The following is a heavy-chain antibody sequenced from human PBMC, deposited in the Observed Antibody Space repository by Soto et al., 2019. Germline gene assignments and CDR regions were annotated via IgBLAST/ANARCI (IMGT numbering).Heavy chain of an antibody. CDR3: TTVVRSNVDTAMELDY. V-gene: IGHV3-15*01. J-gene: IGHJ4*02. Sequence: LRLSCAASGFTFSNAWMSWVRQAPGKGLEWVGRIKSKTDGGTTDYAAPVKGRFTISRDDSKNTLYLQMNSLKTEDTAVYYCTTVVRSNVDTAMELDYWGQGTLVTVSS. D-gene: IGHD5-18*01. CDR2: IKSKTDGGTT. CDR1: GFTFSNAW.